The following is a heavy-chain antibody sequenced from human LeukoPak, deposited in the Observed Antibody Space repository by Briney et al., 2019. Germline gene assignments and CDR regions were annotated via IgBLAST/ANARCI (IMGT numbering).Heavy chain of an antibody. V-gene: IGHV1-69*13. CDR3: ARDPSTIFGVSTDGMDV. J-gene: IGHJ6*02. CDR1: GGTFSSYA. D-gene: IGHD3-3*01. CDR2: IIPIFGTA. Sequence: GPSVKVSCKASGGTFSSYAISWVRQTPGQGLEWMGGIIPIFGTANYAQKFQGRVTITADESTSTAYMELSSLRSEDTAVYYCARDPSTIFGVSTDGMDVWGQGTTVTVSS.